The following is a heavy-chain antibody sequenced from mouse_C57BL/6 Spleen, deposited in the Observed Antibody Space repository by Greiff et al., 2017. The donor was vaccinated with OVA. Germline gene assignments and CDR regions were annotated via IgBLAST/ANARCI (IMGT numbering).Heavy chain of an antibody. J-gene: IGHJ1*03. CDR1: GYTFTSYW. CDR2: IDPSDSET. Sequence: QVQLQQPGAELVRPGSSVKLSCKASGYTFTSYWMHWVKQRPIQGLEWIGNIDPSDSETHYNQKFKDKATLTVDKSSSTAYMQLSSLTSEDSAVYYCARGNYDYDRYVEVWGTGTTVTVSS. CDR3: ARGNYDYDRYVEV. V-gene: IGHV1-52*01. D-gene: IGHD2-4*01.